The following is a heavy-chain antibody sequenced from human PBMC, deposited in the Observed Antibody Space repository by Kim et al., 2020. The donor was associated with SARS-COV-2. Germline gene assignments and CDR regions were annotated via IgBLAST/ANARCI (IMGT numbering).Heavy chain of an antibody. D-gene: IGHD1-26*01. V-gene: IGHV4-39*01. CDR2: IYYSGST. CDR1: GGSISSSSYY. Sequence: SETLSLTCTVSGGSISSSSYYWGWIRQPPGKGLEWIGSIYYSGSTYYNPSLKSPVTISVDTSKNQFSLKLSSVTAADTAVYYCARLRSSDFDYWGQGTLVTVSS. J-gene: IGHJ4*02. CDR3: ARLRSSDFDY.